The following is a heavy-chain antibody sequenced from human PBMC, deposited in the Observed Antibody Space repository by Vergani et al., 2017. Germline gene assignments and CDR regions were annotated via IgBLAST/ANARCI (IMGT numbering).Heavy chain of an antibody. V-gene: IGHV4-61*02. CDR3: ARGGSGSSVDY. CDR2: IYTSGST. Sequence: QLQLQESGPGLVKPSETLTLTCTVSGGSISSSSYYWSWIRQPAGKGLEWIGRIYTSGSTNYNPSLKSRVTMSVDTSKTQFSLKLSAVTAADTAVYYCARGGSGSSVDYWGQGTLVTVSS. J-gene: IGHJ4*02. D-gene: IGHD3-10*01. CDR1: GGSISSSSYY.